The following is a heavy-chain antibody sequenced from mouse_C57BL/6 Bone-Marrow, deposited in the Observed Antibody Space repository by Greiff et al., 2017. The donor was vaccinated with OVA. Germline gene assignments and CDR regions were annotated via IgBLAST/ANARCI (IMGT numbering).Heavy chain of an antibody. V-gene: IGHV1-49*01. CDR1: YFTFMASA. CDR3: AMGENYYGTLYAMDY. J-gene: IGHJ4*01. Sequence: LQQSGAELVRPGSSVKLSCKDSYFTFMASAMHWVKPRPGHGLEWIGSFTMYSDATEYSENFKGKATLTANTSSSTAYMELSSLTSEDSADYYCAMGENYYGTLYAMDYWGQGTSVTVSS. D-gene: IGHD2-1*01. CDR2: FTMYSDAT.